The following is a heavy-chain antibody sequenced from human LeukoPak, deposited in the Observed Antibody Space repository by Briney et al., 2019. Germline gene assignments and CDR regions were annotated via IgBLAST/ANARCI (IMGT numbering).Heavy chain of an antibody. J-gene: IGHJ4*02. CDR1: GGSISSYY. V-gene: IGHV4-59*08. CDR3: ARALAARPLDY. CDR2: IYYSGST. D-gene: IGHD6-6*01. Sequence: SETLSLTCTVSGGSISSYYWSWIRQPPGKGLEWIGYIYYSGSTNYNPSLKSRVTISVDTSKNQFSLKLSSVTAADTAVYYCARALAARPLDYWGQGTLVTVSS.